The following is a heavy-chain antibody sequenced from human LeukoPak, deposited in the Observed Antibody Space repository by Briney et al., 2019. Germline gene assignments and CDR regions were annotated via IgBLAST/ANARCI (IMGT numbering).Heavy chain of an antibody. V-gene: IGHV4-59*08. Sequence: PSETLSLTCTVSGGSINTYYWSWIRQSPGKGLDWIGYIHDTGSTNYNPSLKSRVSISVDRSKSQFSLHLSSVTAADTAVYFCARVEPYSYYFGMNVWGRGTTVTVSS. J-gene: IGHJ6*02. CDR2: IHDTGST. CDR3: ARVEPYSYYFGMNV. CDR1: GGSINTYY. D-gene: IGHD1-26*01.